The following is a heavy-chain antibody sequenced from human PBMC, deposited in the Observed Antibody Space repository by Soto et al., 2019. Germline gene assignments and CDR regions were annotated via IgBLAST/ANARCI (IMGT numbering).Heavy chain of an antibody. CDR2: ISGSGGTT. CDR1: GFTFSSYA. J-gene: IGHJ4*02. Sequence: EVHLLESGGGLVQPGGSPRLSCAASGFTFSSYAMNWVRQAPGKGLEWVSAISGSGGTTNYADSVKGRFTISRDNSKNTRYLQMDSLRAEDTAVYYCAKADGDYYDSSGPTDYWGQGTLVTVSS. CDR3: AKADGDYYDSSGPTDY. V-gene: IGHV3-23*01. D-gene: IGHD3-22*01.